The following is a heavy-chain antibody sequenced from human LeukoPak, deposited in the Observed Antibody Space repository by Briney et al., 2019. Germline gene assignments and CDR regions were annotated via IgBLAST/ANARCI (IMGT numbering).Heavy chain of an antibody. V-gene: IGHV3-23*01. CDR2: IRGRGGYT. D-gene: IGHD3-22*01. CDR3: AKDVSESSGYYNYFDY. Sequence: GGSLRLSCAASGFTFSSYAMSWVRQAPGKGLEWVSAIRGRGGYTYYADSVKGRFTISRDNSKNTLFLQMNSLRVEDTAVYYCAKDVSESSGYYNYFDYWGQGTLVTVSS. CDR1: GFTFSSYA. J-gene: IGHJ4*02.